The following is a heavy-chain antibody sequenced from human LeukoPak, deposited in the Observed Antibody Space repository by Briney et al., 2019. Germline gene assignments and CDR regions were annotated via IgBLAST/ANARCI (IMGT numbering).Heavy chain of an antibody. CDR3: ARRLGGSGSYYY. CDR1: GGSISSSIYY. CDR2: IYYSGST. Sequence: SETLSLTCSVSGGSISSSIYYWGWIRQPPGKGLEWIGSIYYSGSTYYNPSLKSRVTISVDTSKDQFSLKLRSVTAADTAVYYCARRLGGSGSYYYWGQGTLVTVSS. V-gene: IGHV4-39*01. D-gene: IGHD3-10*01. J-gene: IGHJ4*02.